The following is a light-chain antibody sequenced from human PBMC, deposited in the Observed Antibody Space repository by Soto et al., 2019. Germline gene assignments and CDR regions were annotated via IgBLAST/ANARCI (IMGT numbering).Light chain of an antibody. V-gene: IGKV1-33*01. CDR2: DAS. CDR3: QQSENGPLT. J-gene: IGKJ4*01. Sequence: DIQMTQSPSSLSASVGDRITITCQASQDINKYLNWYQQKPGKAPKLLIYDASNLQRGVPSRFSGSGSGTHFSLSISSLQPEDIATYYCQQSENGPLTFGGGTKVEIK. CDR1: QDINKY.